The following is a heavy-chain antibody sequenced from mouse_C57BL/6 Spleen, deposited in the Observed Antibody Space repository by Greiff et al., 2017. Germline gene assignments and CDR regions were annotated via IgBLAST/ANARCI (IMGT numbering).Heavy chain of an antibody. CDR1: GYAFSSYW. Sequence: QVQLQQSGAELVKPGASVKISCKASGYAFSSYWMNWVKQRPGKGLEWIGQIYPGDGDTNYNGKFKGKATLTADKSSSTAYMQLSSLTSEDSAVYFCARQDYGSSYNAYWGQGTLVTVSA. CDR2: IYPGDGDT. CDR3: ARQDYGSSYNAY. D-gene: IGHD1-1*01. V-gene: IGHV1-80*01. J-gene: IGHJ3*01.